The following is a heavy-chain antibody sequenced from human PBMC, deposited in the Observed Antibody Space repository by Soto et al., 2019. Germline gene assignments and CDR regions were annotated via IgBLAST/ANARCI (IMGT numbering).Heavy chain of an antibody. CDR2: ISASNGNT. CDR3: ARELGNTMVRGPMGRFDP. CDR1: GYTFTSYY. Sequence: ASVKVSCKASGYTFTSYYMHWVRQAPGQGLEWMGRISASNGNTSYAQKFQGRVTMTTDTSTSTAYMELRSLRSDDTAVYYCARELGNTMVRGPMGRFDPWGQGTLVTVSS. J-gene: IGHJ5*02. V-gene: IGHV1-46*01. D-gene: IGHD3-10*01.